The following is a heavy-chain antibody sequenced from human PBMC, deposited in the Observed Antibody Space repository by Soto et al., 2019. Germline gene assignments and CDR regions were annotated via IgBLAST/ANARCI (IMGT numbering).Heavy chain of an antibody. J-gene: IGHJ3*02. CDR1: GYPVTAYY. CDR2: INPATGAA. V-gene: IGHV1-2*02. D-gene: IGHD3-3*01. CDR3: ARGGGVGVAGSAAFDM. Sequence: QLHLVQSGAVVKKPGASVTVSCSASGYPVTAYYMHWVRQAPGRGLEWMGGINPATGAAKYTQTFQARVTMTRDTSTRTVFMELSGLTSEDTAVFYFARGGGVGVAGSAAFDMWGQGTVVTVSS.